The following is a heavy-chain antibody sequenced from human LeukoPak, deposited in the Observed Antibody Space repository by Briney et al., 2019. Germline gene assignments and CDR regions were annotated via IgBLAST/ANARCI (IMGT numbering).Heavy chain of an antibody. J-gene: IGHJ3*02. CDR1: GASISSNW. Sequence: SETLSLTCAVSGASISSNWWNWVRQPPGKGLEWIGEIHHSGSANYNPSLKSRVTISLDTSENHFSLKLSSVTAADTAVYYCARRSGTYHAFDIWGQGTMVTVSS. V-gene: IGHV4-4*02. CDR2: IHHSGSA. D-gene: IGHD1-26*01. CDR3: ARRSGTYHAFDI.